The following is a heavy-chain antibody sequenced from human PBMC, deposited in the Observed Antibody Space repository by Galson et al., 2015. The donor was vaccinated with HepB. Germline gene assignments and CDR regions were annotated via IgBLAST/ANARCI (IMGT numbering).Heavy chain of an antibody. CDR2: ITSKAHGETT. CDR3: TTFLAP. Sequence: SLRLSCAVSGITFSDAWMSWVRQAPGKGLEWIGRITSKAHGETTDYAAPVKGRFIISRDDSKDTLYLQMSSLKTDDTAVYFCTTFLAPRGQGVLVTVSS. CDR1: GITFSDAW. J-gene: IGHJ5*02. V-gene: IGHV3-15*01.